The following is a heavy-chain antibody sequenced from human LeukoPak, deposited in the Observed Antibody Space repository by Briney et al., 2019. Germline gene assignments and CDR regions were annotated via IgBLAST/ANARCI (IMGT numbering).Heavy chain of an antibody. CDR2: FSRSGPVT. D-gene: IGHD6-13*01. Sequence: GGSLRLSCAASGFTFGSSAMSWVRQAPGKGPEWVATFSRSGPVTYYADSVKGRFTIFRDNSKNMLYLQMKSLRAEDTAMYYCAKGSLGSWYYFDYWGQGTLVTVSS. V-gene: IGHV3-23*01. CDR1: GFTFGSSA. CDR3: AKGSLGSWYYFDY. J-gene: IGHJ4*02.